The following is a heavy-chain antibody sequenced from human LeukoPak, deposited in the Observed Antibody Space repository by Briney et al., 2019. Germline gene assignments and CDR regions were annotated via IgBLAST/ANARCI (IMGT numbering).Heavy chain of an antibody. CDR1: GDSISRGRYY. CDR2: IYASGKT. D-gene: IGHD4-23*01. Sequence: SETLSLTCTVSGDSISRGRYYWSWVRQPAGKELEWIGRIYASGKTDYNPYTPSLKSRVTISVDTSKNQFSLKLSSVTAADTAVYYCAADYGGNLWYFDYWGQGTLVTVSS. V-gene: IGHV4-61*02. CDR3: AADYGGNLWYFDY. J-gene: IGHJ4*02.